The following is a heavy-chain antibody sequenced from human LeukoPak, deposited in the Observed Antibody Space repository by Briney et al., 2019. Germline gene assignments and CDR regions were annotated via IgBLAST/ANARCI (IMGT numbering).Heavy chain of an antibody. CDR3: AGDRANLVSHAFDI. V-gene: IGHV4-39*07. Sequence: PSETLSLTCSVSGDSISSTSYYWGWIRQPPGKGLEWIGNIYYSGTTSYNPSLKSRVTISVATPKNQFSLRLSSVTAADTAVYYCAGDRANLVSHAFDIWGQGTVVTVSS. CDR2: IYYSGTT. J-gene: IGHJ3*02. D-gene: IGHD3-9*01. CDR1: GDSISSTSYY.